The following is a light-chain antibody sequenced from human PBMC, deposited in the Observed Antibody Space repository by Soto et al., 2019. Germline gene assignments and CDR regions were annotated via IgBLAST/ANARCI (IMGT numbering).Light chain of an antibody. J-gene: IGKJ1*01. CDR3: QQYDDWQT. Sequence: EIVLTQSPATLSVSPGERATLSFKASQSVSRNLAWYQQKPGQAPRLLIYASSTRATGIPDRFSGSASGTEFTLTISSLQSEDFAVYYCQQYDDWQTFGQGTKVDI. CDR1: QSVSRN. CDR2: ASS. V-gene: IGKV3-15*01.